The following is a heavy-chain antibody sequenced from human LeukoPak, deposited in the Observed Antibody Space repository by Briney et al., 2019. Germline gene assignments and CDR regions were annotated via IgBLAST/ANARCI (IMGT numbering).Heavy chain of an antibody. CDR3: ARLQYYDSSGYYPYYFDY. J-gene: IGHJ4*02. CDR2: ISAYNGNT. CDR1: GYTFTSYG. V-gene: IGHV1-18*01. D-gene: IGHD3-22*01. Sequence: ASAKVSCKASGYTFTSYGISWVRQAPGQGLEWMGWISAYNGNTNYAQKLQGRVTMTTDTSTSTAYMELRSLRSDDTAVYYCARLQYYDSSGYYPYYFDYWGQGTLVTVSS.